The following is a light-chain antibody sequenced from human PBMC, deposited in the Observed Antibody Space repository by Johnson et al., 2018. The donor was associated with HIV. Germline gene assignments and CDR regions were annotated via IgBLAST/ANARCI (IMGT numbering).Light chain of an antibody. V-gene: IGLV1-51*02. CDR3: GTWDSSLRSGF. CDR2: KNN. CDR1: SSNIGDNF. Sequence: QSVLTQPPSVSAAPGQRVTIYCSGSSSNIGDNFVSWYQQFPGAAPKLLVFKNNERPSGIPDRFSGSKSGTSATLGITGLQTGDEADYYCGTWDSSLRSGFFGTGTKVTVL. J-gene: IGLJ1*01.